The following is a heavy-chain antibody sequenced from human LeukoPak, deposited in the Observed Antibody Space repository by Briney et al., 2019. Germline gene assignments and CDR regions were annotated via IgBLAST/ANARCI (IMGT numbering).Heavy chain of an antibody. Sequence: SETLSLTCTVSGGSISSSLYSWGWIRQPPGKGLEWIGSIYYSGSTYYNPSLKSRVTMSVDTSKNQISLKLSSVTAADTAVYSCARATTQYTYGDYYYYMDVWGKGTTVTVSS. J-gene: IGHJ6*03. CDR2: IYYSGST. V-gene: IGHV4-39*07. CDR3: ARATTQYTYGDYYYYMDV. D-gene: IGHD5-18*01. CDR1: GGSISSSLYS.